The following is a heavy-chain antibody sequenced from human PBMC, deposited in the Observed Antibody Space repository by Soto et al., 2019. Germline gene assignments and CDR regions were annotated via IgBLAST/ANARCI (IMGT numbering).Heavy chain of an antibody. CDR3: ARDSPSSGSTTGLPDY. V-gene: IGHV3-33*01. D-gene: IGHD6-19*01. Sequence: QVQLVESGGGVVQPGRSLRLSCAASGFTFSSYGMHWVRQAPGKGLEWVAVIWYDGSNKYYADSVKGRFTISRDNSKNTLYLQMNSLRAEDTAVYYCARDSPSSGSTTGLPDYWGQGTLVTVSS. CDR1: GFTFSSYG. CDR2: IWYDGSNK. J-gene: IGHJ4*02.